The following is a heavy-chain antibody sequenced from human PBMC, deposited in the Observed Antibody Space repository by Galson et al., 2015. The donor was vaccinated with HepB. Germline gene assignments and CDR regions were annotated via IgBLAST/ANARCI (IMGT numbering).Heavy chain of an antibody. V-gene: IGHV4-59*01. CDR3: ARSPGIRRLFFDY. Sequence: ETLSLTCTVSGGSIGTYYWSWIRQPPGKRLAWIGYIYYSGSTNYNPSLKSRVTISVDTSKNQFSLKLTSVTAADTAVYYCARSPGIRRLFFDYWGQGTLVPVSS. J-gene: IGHJ4*02. CDR2: IYYSGST. CDR1: GGSIGTYY. D-gene: IGHD6-25*01.